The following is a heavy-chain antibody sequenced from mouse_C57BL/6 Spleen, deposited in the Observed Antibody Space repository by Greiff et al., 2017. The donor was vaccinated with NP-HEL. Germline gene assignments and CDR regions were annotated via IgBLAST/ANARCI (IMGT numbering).Heavy chain of an antibody. CDR2: IDPSDSYT. V-gene: IGHV1-59*01. J-gene: IGHJ2*01. CDR3: ARSPFFYYGSRFDY. CDR1: GYTFTSYW. D-gene: IGHD1-1*01. Sequence: VQLQQPGAELVRPGTSVKLSCKASGYTFTSYWMHWVKQRPGQGLEWIGVIDPSDSYTNYNQKFKGKATLTVDTSSSTAYMQLSSLTSEDSAVYYCARSPFFYYGSRFDYWGQGTTLTVSS.